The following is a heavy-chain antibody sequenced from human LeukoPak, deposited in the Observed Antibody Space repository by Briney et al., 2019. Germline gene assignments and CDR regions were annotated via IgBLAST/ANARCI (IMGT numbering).Heavy chain of an antibody. CDR2: IYPGDSDT. V-gene: IGHV5-51*01. CDR1: GYSFTSHW. J-gene: IGHJ3*02. CDR3: ARPHTIQAAPHAFDI. Sequence: GESLKISCKGAGYSFTSHWIGWVRQMPGKGLEWMGIIYPGDSDTRYSPSFQGHVTFSADKSISTAYVQWSSLKASDTAMCYCARPHTIQAAPHAFDIWGQGTLVTVSS. D-gene: IGHD2-2*02.